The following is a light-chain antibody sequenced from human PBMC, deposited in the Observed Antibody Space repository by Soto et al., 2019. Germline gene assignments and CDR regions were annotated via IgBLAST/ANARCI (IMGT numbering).Light chain of an antibody. CDR2: DAS. CDR1: QDIAKY. CDR3: QQYDDLLS. V-gene: IGKV1-33*01. J-gene: IGKJ4*01. Sequence: DIQMTQSPSSLSASVGDRVTITCQASQDIAKYLNWYQQKPGNAPKLLIYDASELHAGVTSRFSGSGSGTDFTFTISSVKPEDFATYYCQQYDDLLSFGGGTKVDIK.